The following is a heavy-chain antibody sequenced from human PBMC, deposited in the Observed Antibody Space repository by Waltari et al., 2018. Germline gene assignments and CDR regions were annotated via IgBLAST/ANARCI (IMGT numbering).Heavy chain of an antibody. V-gene: IGHV4-39*01. CDR2: IYYSGST. CDR1: GGSISSSRYY. D-gene: IGHD3-16*02. Sequence: QLQLQESGPGLVKPSETLSLTCTVSGGSISSSRYYWGWIRQPPGKGLEWIGSIYYSGSTYYNPSLKSRVTISVDTSKNQFSLKLSSVTAADTAVYYCAGGTIYDYVWGSYRSSFDYWGQGTLVTVSS. CDR3: AGGTIYDYVWGSYRSSFDY. J-gene: IGHJ4*02.